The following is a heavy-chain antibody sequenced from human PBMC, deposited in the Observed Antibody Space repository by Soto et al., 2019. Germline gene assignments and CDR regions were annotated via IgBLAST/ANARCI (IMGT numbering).Heavy chain of an antibody. CDR1: GFTFSSYA. CDR3: AFPGYYYYGMDV. CDR2: ISYDGSNK. J-gene: IGHJ6*02. V-gene: IGHV3-30-3*01. Sequence: QTGGSLRLSCAASGFTFSSYAMHWVRQAPGKGLEWVAVISYDGSNKYYADSVKGRFTISRDNSKNTLYLQMNSLRAEDAAVYYCAFPGYYYYGMDVWGQGTTVTVSS.